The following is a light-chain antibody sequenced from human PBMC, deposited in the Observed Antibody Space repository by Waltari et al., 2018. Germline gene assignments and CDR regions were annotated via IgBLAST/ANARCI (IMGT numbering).Light chain of an antibody. CDR2: AAS. CDR3: QQYYFVPLT. V-gene: IGKV1-NL1*01. CDR1: QAIGNS. J-gene: IGKJ1*01. Sequence: IQMTQSPSSLSASVGDTITITCRASQAIGNSLAWFQQKSGRAPKLLVHAASKLESGVPSRFRGTGSASGTDYTLTVTSLQPEDFGTYYCQQYYFVPLTFGLGTKVEVK.